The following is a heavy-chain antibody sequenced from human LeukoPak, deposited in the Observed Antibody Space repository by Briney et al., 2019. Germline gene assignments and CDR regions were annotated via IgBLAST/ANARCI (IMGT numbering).Heavy chain of an antibody. D-gene: IGHD6-19*01. Sequence: GGSLRLSRAASGFTLSSNYMSWVRQAPGKGLEWVSVIYSGGSTYYADSVKGRFTISRDNSKNTLYLQMNSLRAEDTAVYYCARVRDSSGWYELDYWGQGTLVTVSS. J-gene: IGHJ4*02. CDR3: ARVRDSSGWYELDY. V-gene: IGHV3-66*01. CDR1: GFTLSSNY. CDR2: IYSGGST.